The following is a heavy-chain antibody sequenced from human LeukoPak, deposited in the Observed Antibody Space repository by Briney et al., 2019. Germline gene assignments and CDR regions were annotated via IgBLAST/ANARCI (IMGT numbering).Heavy chain of an antibody. CDR2: INHSGST. Sequence: SETLSLTCAVYGGSFSGYYWSWIRQPPGKGLEWIGEINHSGSTNYNPSLKSRVTISVDTSKNQFSLKLSSVIAADTAVYYCARGSGYCSSTSCYPFDYWGQGTLVTVSS. J-gene: IGHJ4*02. V-gene: IGHV4-34*01. CDR1: GGSFSGYY. CDR3: ARGSGYCSSTSCYPFDY. D-gene: IGHD2-2*01.